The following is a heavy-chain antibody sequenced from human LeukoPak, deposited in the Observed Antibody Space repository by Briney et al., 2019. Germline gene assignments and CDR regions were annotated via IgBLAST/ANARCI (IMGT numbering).Heavy chain of an antibody. CDR1: GGSISSGGYY. J-gene: IGHJ4*02. CDR2: IYDSGST. Sequence: PSQTLSLTCIVSGGSISSGGYYWSWIRQHPGKGLEWIGYIYDSGSTYYNPSLKSRVTISVDTSKNQFSLKLSSVTAADTAVYYCARTDRSSGFDYWGQETLVTVSS. V-gene: IGHV4-31*03. CDR3: ARTDRSSGFDY.